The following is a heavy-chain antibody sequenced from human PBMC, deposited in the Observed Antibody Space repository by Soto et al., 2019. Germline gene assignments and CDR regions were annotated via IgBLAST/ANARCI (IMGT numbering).Heavy chain of an antibody. CDR3: AKGRESSTSAQYSFDY. CDR1: GFSFSSYA. V-gene: IGHV3-23*01. J-gene: IGHJ4*02. Sequence: WGSLRLAFAASGFSFSSYAMSWVRQAPGKGLDWVSAFSSSAGSTYYADSVKGRFTISRDTSKSTLSLQMNSLRADDTAVYYCAKGRESSTSAQYSFDYWGQGT. CDR2: FSSSAGST. D-gene: IGHD2-2*01.